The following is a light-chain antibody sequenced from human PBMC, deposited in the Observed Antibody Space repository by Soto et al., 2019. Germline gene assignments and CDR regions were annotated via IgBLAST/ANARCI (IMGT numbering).Light chain of an antibody. Sequence: DIQMTQSPSTLSGSVGDRVTITFRASQTISSWLAWYQQKPGKAPKLLIYKASTLKSGVPSRFSGSGSGTEFTLTISSLQPDDFATYYCQHYKSYSEAFGQGTKVDI. J-gene: IGKJ1*01. V-gene: IGKV1-5*03. CDR1: QTISSW. CDR2: KAS. CDR3: QHYKSYSEA.